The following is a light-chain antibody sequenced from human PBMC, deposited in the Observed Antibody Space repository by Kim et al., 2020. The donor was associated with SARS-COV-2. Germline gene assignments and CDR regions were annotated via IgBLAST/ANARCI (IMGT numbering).Light chain of an antibody. CDR2: GGS. CDR3: QQYDNWPPMYT. Sequence: EIVMTQSPATLSVSLGERVTLSCRASQSISGNVAWYQQKGGQAPRLLIYGGSTRATGVPARFSGSGSGTEFTLSISSLQSEDFGVYYYQQYDNWPPMYTFGQGTKLEI. J-gene: IGKJ2*01. V-gene: IGKV3-15*01. CDR1: QSISGN.